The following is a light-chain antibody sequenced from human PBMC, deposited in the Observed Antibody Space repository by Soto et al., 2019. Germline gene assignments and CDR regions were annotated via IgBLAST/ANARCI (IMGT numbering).Light chain of an antibody. Sequence: QSALTQPPSASGSPGQSVTISCTGTSSDVGGYNYVSWYQQHPDKVPKLMVYEVNKRPSGVPDRFSDSKSGNTASLTVSGLQAEDEADYYCTSYAGGNNVFGTGTKVTVL. CDR3: TSYAGGNNV. J-gene: IGLJ1*01. CDR2: EVN. V-gene: IGLV2-8*01. CDR1: SSDVGGYNY.